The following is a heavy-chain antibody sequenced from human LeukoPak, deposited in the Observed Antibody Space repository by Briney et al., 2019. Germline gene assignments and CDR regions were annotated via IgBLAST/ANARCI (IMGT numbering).Heavy chain of an antibody. CDR1: GGSISSYY. V-gene: IGHV4-59*01. CDR3: ARGLPAMVPNLQYSFDY. CDR2: IYYSGST. D-gene: IGHD5-18*01. Sequence: SETLSLTCTVSGGSISSYYWSWIRQPPGKGLEWIGYIYYSGSTNYNPSLKSRVTISVDTSKNQFSLELSSVTAADTAVYYCARGLPAMVPNLQYSFDYWGQGTLVTVSS. J-gene: IGHJ4*02.